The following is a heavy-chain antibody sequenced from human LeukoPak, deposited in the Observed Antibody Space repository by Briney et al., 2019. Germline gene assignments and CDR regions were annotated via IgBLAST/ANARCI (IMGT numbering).Heavy chain of an antibody. J-gene: IGHJ4*02. CDR2: IRSKANSYAT. V-gene: IGHV3-73*01. CDR3: TRHPYDLWSVLPDY. CDR1: GFTFSGSA. D-gene: IGHD3-3*01. Sequence: GGSLRLSCAASGFTFSGSAMHWVRQASGKGLEWVGRIRSKANSYATAYAASVKGRFTISRDDSKNTAYLQMNSLKTEDTAVYYCTRHPYDLWSVLPDYWGQGTLVTVSS.